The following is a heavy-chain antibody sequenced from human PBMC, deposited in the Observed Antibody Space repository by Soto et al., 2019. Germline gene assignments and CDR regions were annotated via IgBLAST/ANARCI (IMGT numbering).Heavy chain of an antibody. CDR3: ARAMEYYDFWIGYPPGYFVY. D-gene: IGHD3-3*01. Sequence: GASVKVACKAAGYTFTGYYMHWVRQAPGQGLEWMGWINPNSGGTNYAQKFQGRVTMTRDTSISTAYMELSRLRSDDTAVYYCARAMEYYDFWIGYPPGYFVY. V-gene: IGHV1-2*02. CDR2: INPNSGGT. J-gene: IGHJ4*03. CDR1: GYTFTGYY.